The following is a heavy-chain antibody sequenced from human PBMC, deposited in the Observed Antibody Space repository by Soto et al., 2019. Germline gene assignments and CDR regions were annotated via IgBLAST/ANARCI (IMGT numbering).Heavy chain of an antibody. CDR1: GGSFSGYY. CDR3: ARRIEACPIKFDY. V-gene: IGHV4-34*01. CDR2: INHSGST. Sequence: PSETLSLTCAVSGGSFSGYYWSWIRQPPGKGLEWIGEINHSGSTNYNPSLKSRVTISVDTSRNQFSLKLSSVTAADTAVYYCARRIEACPIKFDYWGQGTLVTVSS. J-gene: IGHJ4*02. D-gene: IGHD6-6*01.